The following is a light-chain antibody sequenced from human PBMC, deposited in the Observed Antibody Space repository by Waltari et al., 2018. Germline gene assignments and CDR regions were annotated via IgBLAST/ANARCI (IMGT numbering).Light chain of an antibody. V-gene: IGKV3-15*01. CDR1: QSVSRN. J-gene: IGKJ1*01. CDR3: HQYNNWPPWT. Sequence: ETVMTQSPATLFVSPGERATLSGRASQSVSRNLAWYQQKPGQAPRLLIYETSTRATGIPARFSGSGSGTEFTLTISSLQSEDVAIYHCHQYNNWPPWTFGQGTKVEIK. CDR2: ETS.